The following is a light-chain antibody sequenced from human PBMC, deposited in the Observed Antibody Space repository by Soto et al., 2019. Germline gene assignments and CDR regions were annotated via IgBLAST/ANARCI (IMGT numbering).Light chain of an antibody. CDR1: SSDVGGYNY. CDR2: EVS. J-gene: IGLJ2*01. V-gene: IGLV2-8*01. CDR3: SSFEASNNLL. Sequence: QSALTQPPSASGSPGQSVTISCTGTSSDVGGYNYVSWYQQHPGKAPKLMIYEVSKRPSGVPDRFSGSKSGNTASLTVSGLQVEDEGYYYCSSFEASNNLLFGGGTKLTVL.